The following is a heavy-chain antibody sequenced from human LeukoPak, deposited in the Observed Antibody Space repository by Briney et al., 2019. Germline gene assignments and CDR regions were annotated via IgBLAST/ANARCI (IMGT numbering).Heavy chain of an antibody. J-gene: IGHJ5*02. D-gene: IGHD1-26*01. CDR3: ADAYSGTYYGS. CDR2: IYHSGSS. CDR1: GYSLSSGYH. Sequence: SETLSLTCTVSGYSLSSGYHWGWIRQPPGKGLESIGTIYHSGSSYYNPSLESRVTISLDMSKSQISLKLTSVTAADTAIYYCADAYSGTYYGSWGQGTLVTVSS. V-gene: IGHV4-38-2*02.